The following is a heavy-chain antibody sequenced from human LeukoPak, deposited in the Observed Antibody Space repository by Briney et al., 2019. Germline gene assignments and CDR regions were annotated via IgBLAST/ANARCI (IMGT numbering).Heavy chain of an antibody. V-gene: IGHV3-33*01. J-gene: IGHJ4*02. D-gene: IGHD6-19*01. CDR2: IWYDGSNK. Sequence: GRSLRLSCAASGFTFSSYGMHWVRQAPGKGLEWVAVIWYDGSNKYYADSVKGRFTISGDNSKNTLYLQMNSLRAEDTAVYYCAREESSRFDYWGQGTLVTVSS. CDR1: GFTFSSYG. CDR3: AREESSRFDY.